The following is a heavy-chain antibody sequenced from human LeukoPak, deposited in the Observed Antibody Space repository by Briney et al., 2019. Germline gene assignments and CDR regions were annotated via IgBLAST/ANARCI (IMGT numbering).Heavy chain of an antibody. CDR2: INHSGST. CDR1: GGSFSGYY. Sequence: SETLSLTCAVYGGSFSGYYWSWIRQPPGKGLEWIGEINHSGSTNYNPSLKSRVTISVDTSKNQSSLKLSSVTAADTAVYYCARVSLLWFGELLPRPYYYYYGMDVWGQGTTVTVSS. J-gene: IGHJ6*02. V-gene: IGHV4-34*01. CDR3: ARVSLLWFGELLPRPYYYYYGMDV. D-gene: IGHD3-10*01.